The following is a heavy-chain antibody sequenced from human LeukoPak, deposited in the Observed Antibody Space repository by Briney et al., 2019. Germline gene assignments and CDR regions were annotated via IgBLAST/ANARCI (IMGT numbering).Heavy chain of an antibody. D-gene: IGHD2-15*01. CDR2: IYHSGST. CDR3: ARESGGSLTRLDPFDI. Sequence: SETLSLTCAVSGGSISSSNWWSWVRQPPGKGLEWIGEIYHSGSTNYNPSIKSRVTISVDKSKNQFSLKLSSVTAADTAVYYCARESGGSLTRLDPFDIWGQGTMVTVSS. CDR1: GGSISSSNW. V-gene: IGHV4-4*02. J-gene: IGHJ3*02.